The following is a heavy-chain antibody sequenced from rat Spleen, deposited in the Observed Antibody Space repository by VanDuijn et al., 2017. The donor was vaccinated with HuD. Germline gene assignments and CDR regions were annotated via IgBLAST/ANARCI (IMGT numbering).Heavy chain of an antibody. CDR2: ISNTGDSI. J-gene: IGHJ2*01. Sequence: EVQLVESGGGLVQPGRSLKLSCVVSGFTFKNYWMSWIRQAPGKGLEWVASISNTGDSIYYRDSVKGRFTISRDNAKSTLYLQMDSLRSEDTATYYCASLLQWSPFDYWGQGVMVTVSS. V-gene: IGHV5-31*01. CDR3: ASLLQWSPFDY. D-gene: IGHD1-1*01. CDR1: GFTFKNYW.